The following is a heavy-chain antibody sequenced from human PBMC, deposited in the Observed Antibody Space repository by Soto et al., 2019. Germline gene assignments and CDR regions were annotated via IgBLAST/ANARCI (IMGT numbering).Heavy chain of an antibody. CDR1: GYTLTELS. V-gene: IGHV1-24*01. D-gene: IGHD6-19*01. Sequence: ASVKVSCKVSGYTLTELSMHWVRLAPGKGLEWMGGFDPEDGETIYAQKFQGRVTMTEDTSTDTAYMELSSLRSEDTAVYYCATSPRIAVAGDYWGQGTLVTVSS. J-gene: IGHJ4*02. CDR2: FDPEDGET. CDR3: ATSPRIAVAGDY.